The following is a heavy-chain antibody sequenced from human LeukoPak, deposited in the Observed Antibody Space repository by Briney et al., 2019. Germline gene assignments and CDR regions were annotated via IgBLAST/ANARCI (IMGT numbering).Heavy chain of an antibody. Sequence: GGSLRLSCAASGFTFSSYAMRGVRQAPGKGLEGVSVISGSGGSTYYADSVKGRFTISRDNSKNTLYLQMNSLRAEDTAVYYCAKDSVREVAYYYDSSGYQGDDYWGQGTLVTVSS. CDR2: ISGSGGST. CDR1: GFTFSSYA. CDR3: AKDSVREVAYYYDSSGYQGDDY. V-gene: IGHV3-23*01. D-gene: IGHD3-22*01. J-gene: IGHJ4*02.